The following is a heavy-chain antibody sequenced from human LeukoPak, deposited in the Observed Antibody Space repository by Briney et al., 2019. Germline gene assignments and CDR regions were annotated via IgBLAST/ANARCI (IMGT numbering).Heavy chain of an antibody. D-gene: IGHD6-19*01. V-gene: IGHV1-18*01. CDR2: ISAYNGNT. CDR3: AREGDSAAIAVAGIDY. J-gene: IGHJ4*02. CDR1: GYTFTSYG. Sequence: ASVKVSCKASGYTFTSYGISWVRQAPGQGLEWVGWISAYNGNTNYAQKLQGRVTMTTDTSTSTAYMELRSLRSDDTAMYYCAREGDSAAIAVAGIDYWGQGTLVTVSS.